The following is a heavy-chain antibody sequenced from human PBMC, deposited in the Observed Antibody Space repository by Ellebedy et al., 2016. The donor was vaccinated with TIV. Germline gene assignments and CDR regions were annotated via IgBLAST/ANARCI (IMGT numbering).Heavy chain of an antibody. J-gene: IGHJ6*02. Sequence: GESLKISCAASGFTFSSYEMNWVRQAPGKGLEWVSYISSSGSTIYYADSVKGRFTISRDNAKNSLYLQMNSLRAEDTAVYYCARDRTRGGDCSSTSCYPYYYYYYGMDVWGQGTTVTVSS. V-gene: IGHV3-48*03. D-gene: IGHD2-2*01. CDR3: ARDRTRGGDCSSTSCYPYYYYYYGMDV. CDR2: ISSSGSTI. CDR1: GFTFSSYE.